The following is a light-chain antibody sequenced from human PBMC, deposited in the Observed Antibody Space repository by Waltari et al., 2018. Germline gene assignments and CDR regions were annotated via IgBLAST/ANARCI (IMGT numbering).Light chain of an antibody. Sequence: DIQMTQSPSMLSASVGDRVTITCRASRTIRGWLAWYKLKPGLAPKLLIYDASNLGGGGPTRVSGSGFGTNFTLTISSLQPDDFATYYCQQYSSFSTFGLGTKV. CDR1: RTIRGW. CDR3: QQYSSFST. J-gene: IGKJ1*01. CDR2: DAS. V-gene: IGKV1-5*01.